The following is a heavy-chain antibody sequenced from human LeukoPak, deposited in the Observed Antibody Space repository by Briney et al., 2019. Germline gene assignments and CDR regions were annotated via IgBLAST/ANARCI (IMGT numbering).Heavy chain of an antibody. D-gene: IGHD5-12*01. Sequence: GASVKVSCKASGYTFIGYYMHWVRQAPGQGLEWMGWINPNSGDTNYAQKFQGWVTTTRDTSISTAYMELSRLRSDDTAVYYCARGPTPYSGYDDWGQGTLVTVSS. V-gene: IGHV1-2*04. CDR3: ARGPTPYSGYDD. J-gene: IGHJ4*02. CDR1: GYTFIGYY. CDR2: INPNSGDT.